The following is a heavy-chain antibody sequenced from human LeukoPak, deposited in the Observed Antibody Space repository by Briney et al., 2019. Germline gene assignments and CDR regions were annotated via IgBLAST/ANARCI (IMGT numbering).Heavy chain of an antibody. CDR3: ARVSDYDFWSGYYLGYYYYGMDV. CDR1: GYTFTSYG. V-gene: IGHV1-18*01. Sequence: EASVKVSCKASGYTFTSYGISWLRQAPGQGLEWMGWISAYNGNTNYAQKLQGRVTMTTDTSTSTAYMELRSLRSDDTAVYYCARVSDYDFWSGYYLGYYYYGMDVWGQGTTVTVSS. CDR2: ISAYNGNT. D-gene: IGHD3-3*01. J-gene: IGHJ6*02.